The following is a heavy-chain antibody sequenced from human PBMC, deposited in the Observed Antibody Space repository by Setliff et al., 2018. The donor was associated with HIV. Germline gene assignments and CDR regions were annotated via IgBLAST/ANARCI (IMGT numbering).Heavy chain of an antibody. CDR2: IKQDGSKA. Sequence: GGSLRLSCAASGFTFSSYWMSWVRQAPGKGLEWVADIKQDGSKAYYMDSVKGRFTISRDNPKNSLYLQMTSLRAEDTAVYYCAKDGWNWRFDYWGQGTLVTVSS. CDR3: AKDGWNWRFDY. CDR1: GFTFSSYW. J-gene: IGHJ4*02. V-gene: IGHV3-7*05. D-gene: IGHD1-1*01.